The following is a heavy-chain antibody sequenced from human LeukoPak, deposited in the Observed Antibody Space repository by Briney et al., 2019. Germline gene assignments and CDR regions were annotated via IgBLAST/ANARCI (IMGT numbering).Heavy chain of an antibody. CDR1: GFIFSSYW. V-gene: IGHV3-7*01. CDR2: IKQDGSEK. J-gene: IGHJ4*02. Sequence: GGSLRLSCAASGFIFSSYWMSWVRQAPGKGLEWVANIKQDGSEKYYVDSVKGRFTISRDNAKNSLYLQMNSLRAEDTAVYYCARSYLPDYWGQGTLVTVSS. D-gene: IGHD3-16*02. CDR3: ARSYLPDY.